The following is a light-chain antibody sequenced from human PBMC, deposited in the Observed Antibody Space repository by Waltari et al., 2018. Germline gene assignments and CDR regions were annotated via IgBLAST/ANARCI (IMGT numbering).Light chain of an antibody. CDR1: SSDIGGYKY. V-gene: IGLV2-11*01. CDR2: EVT. Sequence: QAALTQPRSVSGSPGQSVTISCNGSSSDIGGYKYVSWYQHHPGTAPKLIIAEVTKSPPGSSGPFSGSKSANTASLPISWLRSEDEADYYCCSYAGGHTFYIFGTG. J-gene: IGLJ1*01. CDR3: CSYAGGHTFYI.